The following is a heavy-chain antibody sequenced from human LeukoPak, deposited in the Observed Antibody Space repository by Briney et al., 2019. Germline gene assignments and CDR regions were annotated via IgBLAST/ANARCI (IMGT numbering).Heavy chain of an antibody. V-gene: IGHV3-9*01. J-gene: IGHJ3*02. Sequence: GGSLRLSCAASGFTFYDYSMHWVRQAPGEGLEWVSGISWNSGSIGYADSVKGRFTISRDNAKNSLYLQMNSLRAEDTALYYCAKDIGPMIDYAFDIWGQGTMVTVSS. CDR2: ISWNSGSI. CDR1: GFTFYDYS. CDR3: AKDIGPMIDYAFDI. D-gene: IGHD3-22*01.